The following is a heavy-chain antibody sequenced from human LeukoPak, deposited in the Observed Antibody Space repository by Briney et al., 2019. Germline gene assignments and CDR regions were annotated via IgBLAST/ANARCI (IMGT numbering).Heavy chain of an antibody. V-gene: IGHV3-15*01. Sequence: GGSLRLSCPASGLTFINAWMSWVRQAPGKGLEWVARIKSKRDGGTTDYAAPVEGRFTISRDDSKDTLFLQMNSLKIEDTAVYYCATEYHGAYNYWGQARLVTVSS. CDR2: IKSKRDGGTT. J-gene: IGHJ4*02. CDR1: GLTFINAW. D-gene: IGHD4-17*01. CDR3: ATEYHGAYNY.